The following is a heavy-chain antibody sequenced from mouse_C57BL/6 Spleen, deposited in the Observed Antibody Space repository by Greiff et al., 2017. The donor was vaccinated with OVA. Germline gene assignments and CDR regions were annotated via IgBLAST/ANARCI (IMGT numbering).Heavy chain of an antibody. CDR2: IDPSDSYT. J-gene: IGHJ3*01. V-gene: IGHV1-69*01. CDR3: AREAY. Sequence: VQLKQPGAELVMPGASVKLSCKASGYTFTSYWMHWVKQRPGQGLEWIGEIDPSDSYTNYNQKFKGKSTLTVDKSSSTAYMQLSSLTSEDSAVYYCAREAYWGQGTLVTVSA. CDR1: GYTFTSYW.